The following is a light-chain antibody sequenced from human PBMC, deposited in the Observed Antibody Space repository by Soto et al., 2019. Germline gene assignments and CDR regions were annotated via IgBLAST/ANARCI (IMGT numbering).Light chain of an antibody. V-gene: IGKV3-15*01. CDR3: QQYNNGPPST. CDR1: QSVGSR. Sequence: EIVMTQSPATLSVSPGERVTLSCRASQSVGSRVAWYQQKTGQAPRLLIYGASTRATGIPARFSGSGSGTEFTLTISSLQSEDFAVYFCQQYNNGPPSTFGQGTMLEIE. CDR2: GAS. J-gene: IGKJ2*01.